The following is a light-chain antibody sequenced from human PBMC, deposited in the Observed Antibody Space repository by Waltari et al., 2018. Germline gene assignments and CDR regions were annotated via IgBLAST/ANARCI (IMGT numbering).Light chain of an antibody. J-gene: IGKJ1*01. Sequence: DVVMTQSPLSLPVTPGQPASIPCRSSQSLVKTDGNTYLIWFHQRPGQSPRRLIYNVSNRDSGVPDRFSGSGSGTDFTLRITRVEAEDVGVYYCLQGTHWPPTFGQGTKVEIK. V-gene: IGKV2-30*01. CDR3: LQGTHWPPT. CDR2: NVS. CDR1: QSLVKTDGNTY.